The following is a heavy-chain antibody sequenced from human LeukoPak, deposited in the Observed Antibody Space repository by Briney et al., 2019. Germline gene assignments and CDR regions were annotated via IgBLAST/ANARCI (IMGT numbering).Heavy chain of an antibody. D-gene: IGHD6-13*01. CDR1: GFTFSSYG. Sequence: GGSLRLSCAASGFTFSSYGIHWVRQAPDKGLEWVAVVSSDGSNKYYADSVKGRFTISRDTSKNTLYLQMNSLGAEDTAVYYCARGYNSSWLGYFDCWGQGTLVTVSS. CDR3: ARGYNSSWLGYFDC. J-gene: IGHJ4*02. V-gene: IGHV3-30*03. CDR2: VSSDGSNK.